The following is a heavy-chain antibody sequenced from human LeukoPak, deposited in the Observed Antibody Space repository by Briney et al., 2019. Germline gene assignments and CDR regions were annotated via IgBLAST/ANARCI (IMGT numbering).Heavy chain of an antibody. D-gene: IGHD1-26*01. V-gene: IGHV3-43*02. CDR2: ISGGGGST. J-gene: IGHJ4*02. CDR1: GFTFDDYA. Sequence: GGSLRLSCAASGFTFDDYAMHWVRQAPGKGLEWVSHISGGGGSTYYADSVKGRFTISRDNSKNSLYLQMNSLRTEDTALYYCAKDMIMGATTAYWGQGTLVTVSS. CDR3: AKDMIMGATTAY.